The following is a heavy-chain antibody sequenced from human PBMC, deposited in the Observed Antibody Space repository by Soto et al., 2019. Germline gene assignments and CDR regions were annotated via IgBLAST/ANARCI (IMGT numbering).Heavy chain of an antibody. CDR3: ARDPRPPSGWLGFWEYGMDV. Sequence: ASVKFSCKASGYTFTCNYIHWVRQAPGQGLEWMGCVNPDNGGTTSEQKFQGRVTMTRDTSVTTAFMELSSLTSDDTAVYYCARDPRPPSGWLGFWEYGMDVWGQGTTVTVSS. J-gene: IGHJ6*02. CDR1: GYTFTCNY. D-gene: IGHD3-3*01. CDR2: VNPDNGGT. V-gene: IGHV1-2*02.